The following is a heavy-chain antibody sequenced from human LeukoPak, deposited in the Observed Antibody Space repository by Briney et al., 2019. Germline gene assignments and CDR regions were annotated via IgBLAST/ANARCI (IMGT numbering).Heavy chain of an antibody. J-gene: IGHJ5*02. V-gene: IGHV3-74*01. CDR2: INTDGSST. Sequence: GGSLRLSCTASGFTVNNYWMHWVRQAPGKGPVWVSRINTDGSSTSYADSVKGRFTISRDNAKNTLYLQMNSLRAEDTAVYYCARALAVTGTGGFDPWGQGTLVTVSS. CDR1: GFTVNNYW. D-gene: IGHD6-19*01. CDR3: ARALAVTGTGGFDP.